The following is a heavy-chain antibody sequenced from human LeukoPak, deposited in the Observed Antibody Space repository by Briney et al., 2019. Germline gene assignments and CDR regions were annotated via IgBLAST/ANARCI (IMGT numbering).Heavy chain of an antibody. CDR1: GGSISSRGYY. D-gene: IGHD3-9*01. CDR2: IYYSGST. V-gene: IGHV4-39*01. Sequence: PSETLSLTCTVSGGSISSRGYYWGWIRQPPGKGLQWIGNIYYSGSTYYNPSLKSRVTISVDTSKNQFSLKLSSVTAADTAVYYCSESRRSFDWLDPWGQGTLVTVSS. J-gene: IGHJ5*02. CDR3: SESRRSFDWLDP.